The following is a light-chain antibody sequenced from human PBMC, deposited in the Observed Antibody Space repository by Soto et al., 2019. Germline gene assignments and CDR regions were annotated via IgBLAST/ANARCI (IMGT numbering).Light chain of an antibody. CDR2: KAS. J-gene: IGKJ2*04. CDR3: QQYNSDSFCR. CDR1: QSIDKW. V-gene: IGKV1-5*03. Sequence: DIQMTQSPSTLSASVGDKVTITCLASQSIDKWLACYQQKPGKAPKLPIYKASSLDSGVQSRFRGSGSGTEFTLTISSLQRDDFATYNGQQYNSDSFCRFGQGSKEESK.